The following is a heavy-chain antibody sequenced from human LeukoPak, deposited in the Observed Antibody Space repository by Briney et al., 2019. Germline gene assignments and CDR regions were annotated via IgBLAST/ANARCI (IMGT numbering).Heavy chain of an antibody. CDR1: GFKFDEYV. CDR3: ARDGVYYDSSGFFDY. J-gene: IGHJ4*02. CDR2: VNWNGGDT. V-gene: IGHV3-20*04. D-gene: IGHD3-22*01. Sequence: GGSLRLSCAASGFKFDEYVMSWVRQAPGKGLEWVPGVNWNGGDTGYADSVKGRFIISRDNAKNSVYLQMSSLRAEDTAFYYCARDGVYYDSSGFFDYWGQGALVTVSS.